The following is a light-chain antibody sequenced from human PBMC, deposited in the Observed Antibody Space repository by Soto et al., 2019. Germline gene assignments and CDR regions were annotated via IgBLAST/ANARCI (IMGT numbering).Light chain of an antibody. V-gene: IGKV3-11*01. J-gene: IGKJ1*01. CDR1: QSVSSY. CDR2: DAS. CDR3: LQRNDWPRT. Sequence: EIVLTQSPATLSLSPGERATLSCRASQSVSSYLAWYQQKPGQAPRLLIYDASNRATGIPARFMGSGSGTDFTLTISSLEPEDFAVYYCLQRNDWPRTFGQGTKVEIK.